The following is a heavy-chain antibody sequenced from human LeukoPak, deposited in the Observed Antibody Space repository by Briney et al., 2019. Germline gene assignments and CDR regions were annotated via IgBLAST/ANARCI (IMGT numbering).Heavy chain of an antibody. CDR2: IKEDGTEK. V-gene: IGHV3-7*01. J-gene: IGHJ4*02. D-gene: IGHD4-23*01. CDR3: ARSEVVTPGGGFDY. CDR1: GFNISDFW. Sequence: PGGSLRLSCAASGFNISDFWMTWVRQAPGKGLEWVANIKEDGTEKHLVDSVKGRFTISRDNAKNSLYLQMNSLRAEDTAVYYCARSEVVTPGGGFDYWGQGTLVTVSS.